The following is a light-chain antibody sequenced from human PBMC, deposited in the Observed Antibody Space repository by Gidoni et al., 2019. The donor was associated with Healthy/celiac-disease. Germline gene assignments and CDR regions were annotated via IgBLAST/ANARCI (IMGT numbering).Light chain of an antibody. CDR2: AAS. CDR1: QSISSY. V-gene: IGKV1-39*01. J-gene: IGKJ1*01. CDR3: QQSYRTPPST. Sequence: DIQMTQSPSSLYASVGDRVTITCRASQSISSYLNWYQQKPGKATKLLIYAASSLQSGVPSRFSGSGSGTDFTLTISSLQPEDFATYYCQQSYRTPPSTFGQGTKVEIK.